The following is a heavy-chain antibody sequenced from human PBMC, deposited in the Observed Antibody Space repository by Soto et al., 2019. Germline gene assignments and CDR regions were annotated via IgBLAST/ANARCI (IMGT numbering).Heavy chain of an antibody. CDR1: GDSVSSNSAA. Sequence: PSQTLSLTCAISGDSVSSNSAAWNWIRQSPSRGLEWLGRTYYRSKWYNDYAVSVKSRITINPDTSKNQFSLQPNSVTPEDTAVYYCARVRKRTYYDFWSGYYPSYYYGMDVWGQGTTVTVSS. J-gene: IGHJ6*02. D-gene: IGHD3-3*01. V-gene: IGHV6-1*01. CDR2: TYYRSKWYN. CDR3: ARVRKRTYYDFWSGYYPSYYYGMDV.